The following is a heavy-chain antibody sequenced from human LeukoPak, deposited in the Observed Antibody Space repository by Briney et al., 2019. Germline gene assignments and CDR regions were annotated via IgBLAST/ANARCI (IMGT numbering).Heavy chain of an antibody. CDR1: GYTFTSYY. CDR3: ARAESGYYGSGSYYYYMDV. J-gene: IGHJ6*03. V-gene: IGHV1-46*01. Sequence: ASVKVSCKASGYTFTSYYMHWVRQAPGQGLEWMGIINPSGGSTSYAQKFQGRVTMTRDMSTSTVYMELSSLRSEDTAVYYCARAESGYYGSGSYYYYMDVWGKGTTVTISS. CDR2: INPSGGST. D-gene: IGHD3-10*01.